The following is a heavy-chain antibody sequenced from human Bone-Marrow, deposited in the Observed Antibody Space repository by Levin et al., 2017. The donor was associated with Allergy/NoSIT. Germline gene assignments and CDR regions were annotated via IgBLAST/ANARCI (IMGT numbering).Heavy chain of an antibody. Sequence: PGGSLRLSCAASGFTFSRYWMHWVRQAPGKGLVWVSRITDDGSNTIYADSVKGRFTISRDNAENTLYLQINSLRVEDTAVYYCARDKGVPAAMDSWGQGTLVTVSS. CDR1: GFTFSRYW. V-gene: IGHV3-74*01. J-gene: IGHJ4*02. D-gene: IGHD2-2*01. CDR3: ARDKGVPAAMDS. CDR2: ITDDGSNT.